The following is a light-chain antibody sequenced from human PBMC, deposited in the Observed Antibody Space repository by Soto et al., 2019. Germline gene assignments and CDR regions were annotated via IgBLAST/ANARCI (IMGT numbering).Light chain of an antibody. CDR2: DAS. CDR3: QQYNRYSRT. CDR1: QSVSTW. V-gene: IGKV1-5*01. Sequence: DIQMTQSPSTLSASVGDRVTIPCRASQSVSTWLAWFQQKPGEAPKLLIFDASTLESGVPSRFSGSGSETEFTLTISSLQPDDFGTYYCQQYNRYSRTFGQGTKVEIK. J-gene: IGKJ1*01.